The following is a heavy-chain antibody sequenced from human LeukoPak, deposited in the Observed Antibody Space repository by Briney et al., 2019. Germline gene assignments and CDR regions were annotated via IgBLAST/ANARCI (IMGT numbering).Heavy chain of an antibody. V-gene: IGHV1-2*02. J-gene: IGHJ4*02. CDR1: GYTFIDHY. CDR3: ARAGHNSNSGGYDF. D-gene: IGHD3-22*01. Sequence: ASAKVSCKPSGYTFIDHYLHWVRQAPGQGLESLGWIDPDTGDTNYPQKFQARVTMSRDTSSSTAYMELSRLRSDDTAVYYCARAGHNSNSGGYDFWGLGTLVTVSS. CDR2: IDPDTGDT.